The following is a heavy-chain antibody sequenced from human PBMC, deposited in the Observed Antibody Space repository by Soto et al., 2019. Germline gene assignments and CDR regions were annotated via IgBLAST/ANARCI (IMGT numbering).Heavy chain of an antibody. V-gene: IGHV3-23*01. Sequence: GGSLRLSCAASGFTFSGYAMSWVGQAPGKGLEWVSAISGSGGSTYYADSVKGRFTISRDNSKNTLYLQMNSLRAEDTAVYYCAKDARYYYGSGSYLNLWGQGTLVTVSS. CDR2: ISGSGGST. D-gene: IGHD3-10*01. CDR3: AKDARYYYGSGSYLNL. CDR1: GFTFSGYA. J-gene: IGHJ4*02.